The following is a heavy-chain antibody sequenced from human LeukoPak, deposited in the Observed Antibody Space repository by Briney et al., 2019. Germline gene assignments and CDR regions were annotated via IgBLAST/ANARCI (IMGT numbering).Heavy chain of an antibody. CDR2: IDHSGST. J-gene: IGHJ4*02. D-gene: IGHD5-12*01. CDR1: GGSISSHY. V-gene: IGHV4-59*11. CDR3: ARDPSGYDYYFDS. Sequence: SETLSLTCTVSGGSISSHYWSWIRQPPGKGLEWIGYIDHSGSTNYNPSLTGRVTISVDTSKNQFSLKVTYVTAADTAVYYCARDPSGYDYYFDSWGQGSLVTVSS.